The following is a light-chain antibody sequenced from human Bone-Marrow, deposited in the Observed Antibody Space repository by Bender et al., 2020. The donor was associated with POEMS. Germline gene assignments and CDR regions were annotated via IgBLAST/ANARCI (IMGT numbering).Light chain of an antibody. CDR3: QAWDSNTGVVV. J-gene: IGLJ2*01. V-gene: IGLV3-1*01. CDR2: QDF. Sequence: SFDLTQPRSVSVSPGQTASITCSGDKLSNKYAAWYRQKAGQSPVLVIYQDFKRPSGIPERFSGSNSGNTATLTISGTQAVDEADYYCQAWDSNTGVVVFGGGTKLTVL. CDR1: KLSNKY.